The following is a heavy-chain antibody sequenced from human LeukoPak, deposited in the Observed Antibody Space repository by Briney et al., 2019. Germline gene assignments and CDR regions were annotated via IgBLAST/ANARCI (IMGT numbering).Heavy chain of an antibody. Sequence: ASVKVSCKASGYTFTGYYMHWVRQAPGQGLEWMGWINPNSGGTNYARKFQGRVTMTRDTSISTAYMELSRLRSDDTAVYYCARVEGGVYCGGDCYSNVYWGQGTLVTVSS. V-gene: IGHV1-2*02. CDR2: INPNSGGT. CDR1: GYTFTGYY. CDR3: ARVEGGVYCGGDCYSNVY. J-gene: IGHJ4*02. D-gene: IGHD2-21*02.